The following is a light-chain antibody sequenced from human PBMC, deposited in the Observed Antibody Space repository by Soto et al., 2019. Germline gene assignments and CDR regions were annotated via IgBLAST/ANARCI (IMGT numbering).Light chain of an antibody. CDR3: SSYTPSSTL. Sequence: QSVLTQPPSVSAAPGQKVTISCSGSSSNIGNNYVSWYQQHPGKAPKLIIYEVSNRPSGVSNRFSGSKSGNTASLTISGLQAEDEADYYCSSYTPSSTLFGGGTKVTVL. J-gene: IGLJ2*01. CDR2: EVS. V-gene: IGLV2-14*01. CDR1: SSNIGNNY.